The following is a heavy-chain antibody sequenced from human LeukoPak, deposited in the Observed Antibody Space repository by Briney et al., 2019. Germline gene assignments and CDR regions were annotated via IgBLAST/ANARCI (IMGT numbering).Heavy chain of an antibody. CDR1: GFTFISFG. CDR3: AKDVREHDYGDYPEYFQH. Sequence: PGGSLRLSCAASGFTFISFGMNWVRQAPGKGLEWVSAISGSGGSTYYAGSVKGRFTISRDNSKNTLYLQMNSLRAEDTAVYYCAKDVREHDYGDYPEYFQHWGQGTLVTVSS. CDR2: ISGSGGST. D-gene: IGHD4-17*01. V-gene: IGHV3-23*01. J-gene: IGHJ1*01.